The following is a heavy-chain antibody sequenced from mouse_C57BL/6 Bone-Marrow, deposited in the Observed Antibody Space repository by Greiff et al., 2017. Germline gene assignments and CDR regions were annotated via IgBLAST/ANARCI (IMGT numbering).Heavy chain of an antibody. Sequence: EVQRVESGGGLVQPGESLKLSCESNEYEFPSHDMSWVRKTPETRLELVAAINSDGGSTYYPDTMERRFIIARDNTNKTLYLQMSSLRSEDTAVYYCARPYLLLLRRDYWGQGTTLTVSS. CDR3: ARPYLLLLRRDY. CDR1: EYEFPSHD. V-gene: IGHV5-2*01. J-gene: IGHJ2*01. CDR2: INSDGGST. D-gene: IGHD2-4*01.